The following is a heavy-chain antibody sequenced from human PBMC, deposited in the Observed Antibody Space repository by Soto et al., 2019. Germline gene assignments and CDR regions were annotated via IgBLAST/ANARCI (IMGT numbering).Heavy chain of an antibody. V-gene: IGHV4-30-2*01. Sequence: TSETLSLTCAVSGGSISSGGYSWSWIRQPPGKGLEWIGYIYHSGSTYYNPSLKSRVTISVDRSKNQFSLKLSSVTAADTAVYYCARTVGYYDILTGYSPYYFDYWGQGTLVTVSS. J-gene: IGHJ4*02. CDR3: ARTVGYYDILTGYSPYYFDY. CDR1: GGSISSGGYS. CDR2: IYHSGST. D-gene: IGHD3-9*01.